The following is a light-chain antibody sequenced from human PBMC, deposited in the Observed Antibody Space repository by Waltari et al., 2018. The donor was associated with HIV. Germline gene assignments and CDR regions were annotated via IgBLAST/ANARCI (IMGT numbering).Light chain of an antibody. CDR1: SSSRQI. CDR2: ESN. CDR3: QAWDNTIAV. V-gene: IGLV3-1*01. J-gene: IGLJ2*01. Sequence: YEVSHSDPVSVSPSQRVTPSCLGESSSRQIVTWYQLKLSRPPQLVIDESNRRASGIPDRFSASKSGKTATLTISGIQPADEGQYFCQAWDNTIAVFGGGT.